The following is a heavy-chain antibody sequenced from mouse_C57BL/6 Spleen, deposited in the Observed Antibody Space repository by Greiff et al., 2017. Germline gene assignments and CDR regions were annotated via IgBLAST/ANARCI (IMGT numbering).Heavy chain of an antibody. CDR3: ARWAAYYFDY. Sequence: LQESGAELARPGASVKMSCTASGYTFTSYTMHWVKQRPGQGLEWIGSINPGSGYTKYTQKFKDKATLTADTSSSTAYMQLSSLTSEDSAVYYCARWAAYYFDYWGQGTTLTVSS. V-gene: IGHV1-4*01. CDR1: GYTFTSYT. J-gene: IGHJ2*01. CDR2: INPGSGYT. D-gene: IGHD3-3*01.